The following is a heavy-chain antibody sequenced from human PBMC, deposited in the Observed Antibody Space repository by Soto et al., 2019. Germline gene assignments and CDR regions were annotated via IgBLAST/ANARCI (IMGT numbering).Heavy chain of an antibody. J-gene: IGHJ6*03. Sequence: PSETLSLTCTVSGGSISSYYWSWIRQPPGKGLEWIGYIYYSGSTNYNPSLKSRVTISVDTSKNQFSLKLSSVTAADTAVYYCARTGAQYDFWSGYSYYYYMDVWGKGTTVTVSS. CDR3: ARTGAQYDFWSGYSYYYYMDV. CDR2: IYYSGST. V-gene: IGHV4-59*01. D-gene: IGHD3-3*01. CDR1: GGSISSYY.